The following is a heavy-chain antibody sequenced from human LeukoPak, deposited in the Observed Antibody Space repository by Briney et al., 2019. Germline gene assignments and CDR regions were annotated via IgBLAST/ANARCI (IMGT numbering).Heavy chain of an antibody. CDR2: IKWDGGRA. J-gene: IGHJ6*03. V-gene: IGHV3-20*04. D-gene: IGHD6-13*01. Sequence: PGGSLRLSCAASGFTFDDHGMSWVRQAPGKGLEWVSGIKWDGGRAGYADSVKGRFTISRDNAKNSVYLQMNSLRAEDTAVYYCAKDSSSSWVYYYYYYMDVWGKGTTVTVSS. CDR1: GFTFDDHG. CDR3: AKDSSSSWVYYYYYYMDV.